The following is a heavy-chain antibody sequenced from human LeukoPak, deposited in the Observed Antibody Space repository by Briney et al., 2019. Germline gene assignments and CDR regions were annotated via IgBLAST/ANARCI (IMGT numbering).Heavy chain of an antibody. Sequence: SQTLSLTCAISGHSVSSSSVTWNWIRQSPSRGLEWLGRTYYRSKWYNDYAVSVKSRITINADTSKNQFSLQLNSVTPEDTAVYYCTRRRGSGSYYFDYWGQGTLVTVSS. J-gene: IGHJ4*02. D-gene: IGHD3-10*01. CDR3: TRRRGSGSYYFDY. V-gene: IGHV6-1*01. CDR1: GHSVSSSSVT. CDR2: TYYRSKWYN.